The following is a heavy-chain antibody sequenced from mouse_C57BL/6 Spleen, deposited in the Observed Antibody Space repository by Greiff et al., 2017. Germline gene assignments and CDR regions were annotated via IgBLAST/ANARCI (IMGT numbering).Heavy chain of an antibody. D-gene: IGHD1-1*01. Sequence: EVKLQESGGGLVQPGGSLSLSCAASGFTFTDYYMSWVRQPPGKALEWLGFIRNKANGYTTEYSASVKGRFTISRDNSQSILYLQMNALRAEDSATYYCARDYGSSFDYWGQGTTLTVSS. CDR1: GFTFTDYY. CDR2: IRNKANGYTT. V-gene: IGHV7-3*01. CDR3: ARDYGSSFDY. J-gene: IGHJ2*01.